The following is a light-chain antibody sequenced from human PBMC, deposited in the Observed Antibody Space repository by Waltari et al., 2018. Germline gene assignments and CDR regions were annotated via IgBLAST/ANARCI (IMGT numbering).Light chain of an antibody. CDR3: QQYYSLPT. CDR1: QIVLYRSNNKHS. J-gene: IGKJ4*01. CDR2: WSS. Sequence: DIVMTQSPDSLAVSLGERATINCKSSQIVLYRSNNKHSVAWYQQKPGQSPKLLIYWSSTRESGVPDRFSGGGSGTDFTLTISSLQADDVAIYYCQQYYSLPTFGGGTKVEI. V-gene: IGKV4-1*01.